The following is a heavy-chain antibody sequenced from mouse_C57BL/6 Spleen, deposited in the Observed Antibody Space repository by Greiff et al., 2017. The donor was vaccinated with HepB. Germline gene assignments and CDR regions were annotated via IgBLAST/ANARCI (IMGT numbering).Heavy chain of an antibody. CDR2: IFPGSGST. Sequence: VQVVESGPELVKPGASVKISCKASGYTFTDYYINWVKQRPGQGLEWIGWIFPGSGSTYYNEKFKGKATLTVDKSSSTAYMLLSSLTSEDSAVYFCAREGGLRVGYFDVWGTGTTVTVSS. J-gene: IGHJ1*03. CDR3: AREGGLRVGYFDV. CDR1: GYTFTDYY. D-gene: IGHD2-4*01. V-gene: IGHV1-75*01.